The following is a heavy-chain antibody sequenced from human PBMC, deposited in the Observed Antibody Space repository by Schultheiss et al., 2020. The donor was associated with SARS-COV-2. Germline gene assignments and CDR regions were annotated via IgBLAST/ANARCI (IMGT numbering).Heavy chain of an antibody. CDR2: ISAYNGNT. V-gene: IGHV1-18*01. D-gene: IGHD1-26*01. CDR3: ASHSGSYYGYDY. J-gene: IGHJ4*02. CDR1: GYTFTSYG. Sequence: ASVKVSCKASGYTFTSYGISWVRQAPGQGLEWMGWISAYNGNTNYAQKLQGRVTMTTDTSTSTAYMELSRLRSDDTAVYYCASHSGSYYGYDYWGQGTLVTVSS.